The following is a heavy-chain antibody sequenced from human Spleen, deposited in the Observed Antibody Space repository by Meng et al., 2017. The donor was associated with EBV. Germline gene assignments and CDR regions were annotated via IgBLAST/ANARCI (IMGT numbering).Heavy chain of an antibody. Sequence: QGQPQQWGAGLLKPSETLSLTCAVYGGSFSGYYWTWIRQPPGKGLEWIGEINHSGSTNYNPSLKSRVTISVDTSKNQFSLKLSSVTAADTAVYYCARGEKADGFQLGFDYWGQGTLVTVSS. CDR2: INHSGST. CDR3: ARGEKADGFQLGFDY. D-gene: IGHD5-24*01. V-gene: IGHV4-34*01. CDR1: GGSFSGYY. J-gene: IGHJ4*02.